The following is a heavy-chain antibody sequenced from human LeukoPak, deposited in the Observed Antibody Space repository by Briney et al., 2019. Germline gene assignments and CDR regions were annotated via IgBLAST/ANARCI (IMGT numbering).Heavy chain of an antibody. V-gene: IGHV1-69*05. CDR1: GGTFSSYA. Sequence: ASVKVSCKASGGTFSSYAISWVRQAPGQGLEWMGGIIPIFGTANYAQKFQGRVTITTDESTSTAYMELSSLRSEDTAVYYCARDKGNDSSGYPFDYWGQGTLVTVSS. CDR2: IIPIFGTA. CDR3: ARDKGNDSSGYPFDY. D-gene: IGHD3-22*01. J-gene: IGHJ4*02.